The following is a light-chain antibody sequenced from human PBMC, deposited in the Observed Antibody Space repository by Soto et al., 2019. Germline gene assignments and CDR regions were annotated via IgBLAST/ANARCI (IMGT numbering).Light chain of an antibody. Sequence: QSVLTQPASVSGSPGQSITISCTGTSSDDGSYNLVSWYQQHPGKAPKLMIFEGSKRPSGVSNRFSGSKSGNTASLTISGLQAEDEADYYCCSYAAGDSAVFGGGTQLTVL. J-gene: IGLJ7*01. CDR1: SSDDGSYNL. V-gene: IGLV2-23*01. CDR3: CSYAAGDSAV. CDR2: EGS.